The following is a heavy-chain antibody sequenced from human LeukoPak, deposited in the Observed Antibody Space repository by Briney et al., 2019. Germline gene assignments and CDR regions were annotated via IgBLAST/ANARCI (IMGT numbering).Heavy chain of an antibody. Sequence: GGSLSLSCAASGFTFSSYAMSWVRQAPGKGLEWVSAISGSGGSTYYADSVKGRFTISRDNSKNTLYLQMNSLRAEDTAVYYCAKRFKGQWLFDYWGQGTLVTVSS. J-gene: IGHJ4*02. D-gene: IGHD3-22*01. CDR2: ISGSGGST. V-gene: IGHV3-23*01. CDR3: AKRFKGQWLFDY. CDR1: GFTFSSYA.